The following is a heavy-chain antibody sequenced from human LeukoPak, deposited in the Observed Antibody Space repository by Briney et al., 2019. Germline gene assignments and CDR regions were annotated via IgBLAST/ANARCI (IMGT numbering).Heavy chain of an antibody. D-gene: IGHD6-13*01. Sequence: GGSLRLSCATSGFTFTTYEMNWARQAPGKGLEWVSHISGSGGAIYYADSVKGRFTISRDNAKNSLYLQMSSLRVEDTAVYYCARVAGRHYYYGMDVWGQGTTVTVSS. CDR2: ISGSGGAI. J-gene: IGHJ6*02. CDR1: GFTFTTYE. CDR3: ARVAGRHYYYGMDV. V-gene: IGHV3-48*03.